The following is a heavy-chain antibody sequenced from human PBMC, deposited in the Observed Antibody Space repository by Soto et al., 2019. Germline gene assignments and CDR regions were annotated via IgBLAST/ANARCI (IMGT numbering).Heavy chain of an antibody. J-gene: IGHJ6*02. D-gene: IGHD1-20*01. V-gene: IGHV3-48*04. CDR1: GFIFSSYT. CDR3: AREIAYNWNDFSGMDV. CDR2: ISSNGSTI. Sequence: GGSLRLSCAASGFIFSSYTMHWVRQAPGKGLECVSYISSNGSTIYYADSVKGRFTISRDNAKNSLYLQMNSLRAEDTAVYYCAREIAYNWNDFSGMDVWGQGTTVTVSS.